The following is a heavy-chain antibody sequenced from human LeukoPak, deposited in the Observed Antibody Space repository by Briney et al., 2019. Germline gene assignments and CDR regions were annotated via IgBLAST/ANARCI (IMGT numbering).Heavy chain of an antibody. J-gene: IGHJ4*02. CDR3: AKVGGYFDSSGINDF. CDR2: IYHSGRT. CDR1: GGSISSSSYY. V-gene: IGHV4-39*01. Sequence: PSETLSLTCSVSGGSISSSSYYWGWIRQPPGKGLEWIGNIYHSGRTYYNPSLKSRVTISVDTSKNQFSLQVRSVTAADTAVYYCAKVGGYFDSSGINDFWGQGTLITVSS. D-gene: IGHD3-22*01.